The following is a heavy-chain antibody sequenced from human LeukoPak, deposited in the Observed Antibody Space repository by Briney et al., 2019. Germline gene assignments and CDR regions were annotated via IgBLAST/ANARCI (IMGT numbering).Heavy chain of an antibody. CDR2: INHSGST. D-gene: IGHD2-2*01. Sequence: PSETLSLTCAVYGGSFSGYYWSWIRQPPGKGLEWIGEINHSGSTNYNPSLKSRVTISVDTSKNQFSLKLSSVTAADTAVYYCARHARFGAFDIWGQGTMVTVSS. V-gene: IGHV4-34*01. CDR3: ARHARFGAFDI. CDR1: GGSFSGYY. J-gene: IGHJ3*02.